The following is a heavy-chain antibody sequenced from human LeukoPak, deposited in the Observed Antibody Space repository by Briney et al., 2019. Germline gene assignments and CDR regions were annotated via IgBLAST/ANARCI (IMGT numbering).Heavy chain of an antibody. Sequence: GSLRLSCAASGFTFSSYAMSWVRQAPGKGLEWVSAISGSGGSTYYADSVKGRFTISRDNSKNTLYLQMNSLRAEDTAVYYCAKENPRITIFGVVPPGYFDYWGQGTLVTVSS. CDR3: AKENPRITIFGVVPPGYFDY. D-gene: IGHD3-3*01. V-gene: IGHV3-23*01. J-gene: IGHJ4*02. CDR2: ISGSGGST. CDR1: GFTFSSYA.